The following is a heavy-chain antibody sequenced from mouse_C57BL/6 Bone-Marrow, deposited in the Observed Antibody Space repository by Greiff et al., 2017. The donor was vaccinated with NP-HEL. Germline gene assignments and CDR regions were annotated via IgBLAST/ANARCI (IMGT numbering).Heavy chain of an antibody. CDR3: ARDSGYAFDY. D-gene: IGHD3-2*02. J-gene: IGHJ2*01. CDR2: INTSNGGT. Sequence: QVQLQQPGTELVKPGASVKLSCKASGYTFTNYWMYWVKQRPGQGLEWIGNINTSNGGTNYNEKFKNKATLTVAKSSSTAYMQLSSLTSEDSAVYYCARDSGYAFDYWGQGTTLTVSS. CDR1: GYTFTNYW. V-gene: IGHV1-53*01.